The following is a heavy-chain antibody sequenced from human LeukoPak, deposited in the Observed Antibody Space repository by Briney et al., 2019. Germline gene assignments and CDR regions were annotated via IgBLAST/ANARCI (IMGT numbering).Heavy chain of an antibody. CDR3: TTGIRGD. Sequence: GSLRLSCSASGLTVTNAWMNWVRLAPGEGLDWVGRIASKTDGGATDYAAPVKGRFTISRDDSKNTLNLQMNSLKTEDTAVYYCTTGIRGDWGQGTLVTVSS. J-gene: IGHJ4*02. CDR1: GLTVTNAW. V-gene: IGHV3-15*07. CDR2: IASKTDGGAT. D-gene: IGHD3-10*01.